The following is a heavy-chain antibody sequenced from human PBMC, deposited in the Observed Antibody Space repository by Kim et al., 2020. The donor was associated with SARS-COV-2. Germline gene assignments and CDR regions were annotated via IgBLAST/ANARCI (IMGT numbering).Heavy chain of an antibody. CDR1: GFTFSSYS. D-gene: IGHD6-13*01. CDR2: ISSSSSYT. V-gene: IGHV3-21*01. Sequence: GGSLRLSCAASGFTFSSYSMNWVRQAPGKGLEWVSSISSSSSYTYYADSVKGRFTISRDNAKNSLYLQMNSLRAEDTAVYYCARDTLAAAGSYYYYYYGMDVWGQGTTVTVSS. J-gene: IGHJ6*02. CDR3: ARDTLAAAGSYYYYYYGMDV.